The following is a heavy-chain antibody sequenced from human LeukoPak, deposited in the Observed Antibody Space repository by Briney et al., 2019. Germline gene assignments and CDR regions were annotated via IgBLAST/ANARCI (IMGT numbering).Heavy chain of an antibody. CDR3: ARERSIAARPHYYYYYMDV. V-gene: IGHV4-59*11. J-gene: IGHJ6*03. CDR2: IYYSGST. Sequence: SETLSLTCTVFGGSISSHYWSWVRQPPGKGLEWIGYIYYSGSTNYNPSLKSRVTISVDTSKNQFSLKLSSVTAADTAVYYCARERSIAARPHYYYYYMDVWGKGTTVTVSS. D-gene: IGHD6-6*01. CDR1: GGSISSHY.